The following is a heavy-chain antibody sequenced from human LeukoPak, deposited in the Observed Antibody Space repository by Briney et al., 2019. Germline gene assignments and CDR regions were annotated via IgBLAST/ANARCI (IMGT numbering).Heavy chain of an antibody. CDR3: ARDGAILDY. Sequence: SETLSLTCAVYGGSFSGYYWSWIRQPPGKGLEWIGEINHSGSTNYNPSLKSRVTISVGTSKNQFSLKLSSVTAADTAVYYCARDGAILDYWGQGTLVTVSS. J-gene: IGHJ4*02. CDR1: GGSFSGYY. CDR2: INHSGST. V-gene: IGHV4-34*01. D-gene: IGHD1-26*01.